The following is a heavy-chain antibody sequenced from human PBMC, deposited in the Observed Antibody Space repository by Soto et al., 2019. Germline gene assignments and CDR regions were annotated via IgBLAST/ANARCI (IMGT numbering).Heavy chain of an antibody. D-gene: IGHD3-3*01. CDR1: GGSISSGGYY. Sequence: QVQLQESGPGLVKPSQTLSLTCTVSGGSISSGGYYWSWIRQHPGKGLEWIGYIYYSGSTYYNPSLKSRVTISVDTSKNQFSLKLSSVTAADTAAYYCARGRDFWSGYYYFDYWGQGTLVTVSS. J-gene: IGHJ4*02. V-gene: IGHV4-31*03. CDR2: IYYSGST. CDR3: ARGRDFWSGYYYFDY.